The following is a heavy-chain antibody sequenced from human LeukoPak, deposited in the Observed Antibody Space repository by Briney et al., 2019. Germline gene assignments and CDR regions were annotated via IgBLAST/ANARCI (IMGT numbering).Heavy chain of an antibody. V-gene: IGHV3-23*01. CDR2: ISGSGGST. Sequence: GGSLRLLCAASGFTFSSYAMSWVRQAPGKGLEWVSAISGSGGSTYYADSVKGRFTISKDNSKNTLYLQMNSLRAEDTAVYYCAKAAAALDAFDIWGQGTMVTVSS. D-gene: IGHD6-13*01. CDR1: GFTFSSYA. CDR3: AKAAAALDAFDI. J-gene: IGHJ3*02.